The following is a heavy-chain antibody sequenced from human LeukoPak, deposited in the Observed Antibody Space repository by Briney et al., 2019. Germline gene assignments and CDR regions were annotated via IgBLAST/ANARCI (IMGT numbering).Heavy chain of an antibody. D-gene: IGHD3-22*01. J-gene: IGHJ4*02. V-gene: IGHV3-21*01. CDR2: ISSSSSYI. Sequence: AGGFLRLSCAAPGFTFSSYSMNWLRQAPGKGMESASSISSSSSYIYYADSVKGRFTISRDNAKTSLYLQMNSLRAEDTAVYYCARDDSSPFDYWGQGTLVTVSS. CDR3: ARDDSSPFDY. CDR1: GFTFSSYS.